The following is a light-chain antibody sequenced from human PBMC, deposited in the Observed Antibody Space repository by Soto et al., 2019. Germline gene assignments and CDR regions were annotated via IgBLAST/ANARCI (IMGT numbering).Light chain of an antibody. CDR1: SSDVGGYNY. V-gene: IGLV2-14*01. CDR3: SSYTSSITSYVA. Sequence: QSVLTQPASVSGSPGQSITISCTGTSSDVGGYNYVSWYQQHPGKAPKLMIYEVSNRPSGVSNRFSGSKSGNTASLTISGLQAEDEADYYCSSYTSSITSYVAFGGGTKVTVL. CDR2: EVS. J-gene: IGLJ2*01.